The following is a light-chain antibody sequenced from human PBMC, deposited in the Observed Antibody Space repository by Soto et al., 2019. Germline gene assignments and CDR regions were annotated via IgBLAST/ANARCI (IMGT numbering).Light chain of an antibody. V-gene: IGLV2-11*01. CDR1: SSDVGGYNY. J-gene: IGLJ2*01. CDR2: DVS. CDR3: CSYAGSDVV. Sequence: QSALTQPRSVSGSPGQSVTISCTGTSSDVGGYNYVSWYQQHPGKAPKLMIYDVSKRPSGVPDRFSGSKSGNTASLTISGLQAEDEAEYYCCSYAGSDVVFGGGTKVTVL.